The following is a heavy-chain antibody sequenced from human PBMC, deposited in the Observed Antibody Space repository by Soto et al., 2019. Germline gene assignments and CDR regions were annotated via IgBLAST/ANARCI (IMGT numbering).Heavy chain of an antibody. Sequence: PGGSLRLSCAASGFTFSSYAMSWVRQAPGKGLEWVSAISGSGGSTYHADSVKGRFTISRDNSKNTLYLQMNSLRAEDTAVYYCAKDSSGSYLTAFDYWGQGTLVTVSS. D-gene: IGHD1-26*01. CDR1: GFTFSSYA. CDR2: ISGSGGST. CDR3: AKDSSGSYLTAFDY. V-gene: IGHV3-23*01. J-gene: IGHJ4*02.